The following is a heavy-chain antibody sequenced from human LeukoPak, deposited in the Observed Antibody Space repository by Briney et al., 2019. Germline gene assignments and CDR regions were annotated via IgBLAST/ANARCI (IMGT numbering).Heavy chain of an antibody. V-gene: IGHV3-7*01. D-gene: IGHD3-16*01. Sequence: GRSLRLSCAASGFTLSSYWMSWVRQAPGKGLEWVANIKQDGSEKYYVDSVKGRFTISRDNAKNSLYLQMNSLRAEDTAVYYCARGLYVGKWGQGTLVTVSS. CDR3: ARGLYVGK. J-gene: IGHJ4*02. CDR2: IKQDGSEK. CDR1: GFTLSSYW.